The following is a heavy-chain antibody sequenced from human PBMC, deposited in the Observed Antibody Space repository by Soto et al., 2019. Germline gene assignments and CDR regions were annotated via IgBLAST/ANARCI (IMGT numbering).Heavy chain of an antibody. CDR3: ARVRYGSGYNYYGIDV. Sequence: QVQLVQSGAEVKKPGSSVKVSCKASGGTFSSYAISWVRQAPGQGLEWMGGIIPIFGTANYAQKFQGRVTITTDESTSTAYKELRRLRPEDTAVYYCARVRYGSGYNYYGIDVWGQGTTVTVSS. CDR1: GGTFSSYA. D-gene: IGHD3-10*01. J-gene: IGHJ6*02. CDR2: IIPIFGTA. V-gene: IGHV1-69*05.